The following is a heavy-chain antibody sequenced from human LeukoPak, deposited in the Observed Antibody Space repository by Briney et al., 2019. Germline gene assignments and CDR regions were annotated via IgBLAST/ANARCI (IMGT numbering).Heavy chain of an antibody. CDR3: ARRGSSYDSSDYPHYYFDY. Sequence: GGSLRLSCAASGFTFSDYYMSWIRQAPGKGLEWVSYISSSGSTIYYADSVKGRFTISRDNAKNSLYLQMNSLRAEDTAVYYCARRGSSYDSSDYPHYYFDYWGQGTLVTVSS. V-gene: IGHV3-11*01. D-gene: IGHD3-22*01. J-gene: IGHJ4*02. CDR2: ISSSGSTI. CDR1: GFTFSDYY.